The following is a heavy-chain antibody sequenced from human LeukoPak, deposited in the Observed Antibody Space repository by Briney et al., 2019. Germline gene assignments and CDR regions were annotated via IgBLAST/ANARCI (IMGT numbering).Heavy chain of an antibody. J-gene: IGHJ3*02. CDR1: DFTFSSFS. V-gene: IGHV3-21*01. Sequence: GGSLRLSCAASDFTFSSFSMNWVRQAPGKGLEWVSSISSSSIYIYYVDSVKGRFTISRDNAKNSLYLQMNSLRAEDTAVYYCARVRDTALAEAFDIWGQGTMVTVSS. D-gene: IGHD5-18*01. CDR2: ISSSSIYI. CDR3: ARVRDTALAEAFDI.